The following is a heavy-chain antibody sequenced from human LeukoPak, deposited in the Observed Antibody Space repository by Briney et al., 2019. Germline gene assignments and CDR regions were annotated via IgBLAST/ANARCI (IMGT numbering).Heavy chain of an antibody. CDR3: ARRVAARRLYYFDY. V-gene: IGHV4-39*01. D-gene: IGHD6-6*01. CDR1: GGSISSSSYY. Sequence: PSETLSLTCTVSGGSISSSSYYWGWIRQPPGKGLEWIGSIYYSGSTYYNPSLKSRVTISVDTSKNQFSLKLSSVTAADTAVYYCARRVAARRLYYFDYWGQGTLVTVSS. CDR2: IYYSGST. J-gene: IGHJ4*02.